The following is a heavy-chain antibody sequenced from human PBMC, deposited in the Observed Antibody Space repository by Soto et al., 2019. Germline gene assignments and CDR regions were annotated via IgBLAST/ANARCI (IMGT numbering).Heavy chain of an antibody. CDR1: GFTFSSYG. D-gene: IGHD4-17*01. Sequence: GGSLRLSCAASGFTFSSYGMHWVRQAPGKGLEWVAVIWYDGSNKYYADSVKGRFTISRDNSKNTLYLQMNSLRAEDTAVYYCARGGYGDYVAAKFDPWGQGTLVTVSS. J-gene: IGHJ5*02. CDR2: IWYDGSNK. CDR3: ARGGYGDYVAAKFDP. V-gene: IGHV3-33*01.